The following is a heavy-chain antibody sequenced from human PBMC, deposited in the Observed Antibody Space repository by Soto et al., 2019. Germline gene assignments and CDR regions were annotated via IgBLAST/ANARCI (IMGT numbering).Heavy chain of an antibody. CDR3: ARDGFEYSDILSGYSTYHMDV. CDR1: GYTFTSHV. D-gene: IGHD3-9*01. J-gene: IGHJ6*03. V-gene: IGHV1-3*01. Sequence: QVQLVQSGAEVKKPGASVKVSCKASGYTFTSHVMHWVRQAPGQRLEWMGWINVGNGNTKYSQKFQGRVTFTRDMSASAVYMELSSLRSEDTAVYYCARDGFEYSDILSGYSTYHMDVWGKGTTVTVSS. CDR2: INVGNGNT.